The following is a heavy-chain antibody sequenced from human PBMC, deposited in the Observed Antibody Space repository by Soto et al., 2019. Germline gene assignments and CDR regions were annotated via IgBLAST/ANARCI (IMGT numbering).Heavy chain of an antibody. J-gene: IGHJ3*02. D-gene: IGHD1-26*01. V-gene: IGHV4-34*01. CDR1: GGSFSGYY. CDR2: XXHXGXT. CDR3: ARDKRELLHAFDI. Sequence: SETLSLTCAVYGGSFSGYYWSWIRQPPGKGLXWIXXXXHXGXTXXXXXXKSRVTISVDTSKNQFSLKMSSVTAADTAVYYCARDKRELLHAFDIWGQGTMVTVS.